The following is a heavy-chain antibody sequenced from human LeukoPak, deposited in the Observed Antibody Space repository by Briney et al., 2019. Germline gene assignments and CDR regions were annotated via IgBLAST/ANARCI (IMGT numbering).Heavy chain of an antibody. J-gene: IGHJ4*02. CDR2: IIPIFGTA. Sequence: GASVKVSCKASGGTFSSYAISWVRQAPGQGLEWMGGIIPIFGTANYAQKFQGRVTITADESTSTAYMELSSLRSEDTAVYYCATGGDITTGSFDYWGQGTLVTVSS. CDR1: GGTFSSYA. D-gene: IGHD3-22*01. CDR3: ATGGDITTGSFDY. V-gene: IGHV1-69*13.